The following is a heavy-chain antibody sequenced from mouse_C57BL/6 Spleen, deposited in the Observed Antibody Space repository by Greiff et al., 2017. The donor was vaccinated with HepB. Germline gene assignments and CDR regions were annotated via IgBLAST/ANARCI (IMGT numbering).Heavy chain of an antibody. V-gene: IGHV5-6*01. CDR1: GFTFSSYG. Sequence: EVQLQQSGGDLVKPGGSLKLSCAASGFTFSSYGMSWVRQTPDKRLEWVATISSGGSYTYYPDSVKGRFTISRDNAKNTLYLQMSSLKSEDTAMYYCARKELRSYYFDYWGQGTTLTVSS. D-gene: IGHD1-1*01. J-gene: IGHJ2*01. CDR3: ARKELRSYYFDY. CDR2: ISSGGSYT.